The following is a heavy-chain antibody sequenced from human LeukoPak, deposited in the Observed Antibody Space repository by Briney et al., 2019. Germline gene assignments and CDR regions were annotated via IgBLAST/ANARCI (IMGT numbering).Heavy chain of an antibody. Sequence: GGSLRLSCAASGFTFSSYAMSWVRQAPGKGLEWVSYISSSSSYTNYADSVKGRFTISRDNAKNSLYLQMNSLRAEDTAVYYCARADIVAAAGYYYYYGMDVWGQGTTVTVSS. CDR1: GFTFSSYA. V-gene: IGHV3-11*05. J-gene: IGHJ6*02. D-gene: IGHD6-13*01. CDR2: ISSSSSYT. CDR3: ARADIVAAAGYYYYYGMDV.